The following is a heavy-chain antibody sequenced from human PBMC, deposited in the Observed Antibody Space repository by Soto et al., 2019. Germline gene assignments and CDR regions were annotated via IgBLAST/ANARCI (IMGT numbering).Heavy chain of an antibody. CDR2: INHSGST. CDR1: GGSFSSYY. J-gene: IGHJ5*02. V-gene: IGHV4-34*01. CDR3: ARGEPRFMEWLLLSEYFDP. D-gene: IGHD3-3*01. Sequence: QVQLQQWGAGLLKPSETLSLTCAVYGGSFSSYYWSWIRQPPGKGLEWIGVINHSGSTNYDPSLKSRVTISIDTSKNQVSLTLSCVTAADTAVYYCARGEPRFMEWLLLSEYFDPWGQGTLVTVSS.